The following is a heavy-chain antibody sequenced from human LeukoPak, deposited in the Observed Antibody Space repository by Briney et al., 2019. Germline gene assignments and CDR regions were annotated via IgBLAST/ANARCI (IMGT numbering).Heavy chain of an antibody. CDR3: ARGRIYDFWSGYAFDI. D-gene: IGHD3-3*01. V-gene: IGHV4-39*07. J-gene: IGHJ3*02. CDR1: GGSFSSGYYC. Sequence: PSETLSLTCSISGGSFSSGYYCWGWVRQPPGKGLEWIGTLCYSGNIYYNPSLKSPVTISIDTSKNQFSLKLSSVTAADTAVYYCARGRIYDFWSGYAFDIWGQGTMVTVSS. CDR2: LCYSGNI.